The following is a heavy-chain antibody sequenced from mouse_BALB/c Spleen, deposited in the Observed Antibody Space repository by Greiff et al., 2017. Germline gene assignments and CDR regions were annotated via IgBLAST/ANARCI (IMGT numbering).Heavy chain of an antibody. CDR1: GFHIKDTY. D-gene: IGHD3-3*01. V-gene: IGHV14-3*02. CDR2: IDPANGNT. CDR3: ARRAGDWYFDV. J-gene: IGHJ1*01. Sequence: EVQLVESGAELVKPGASVKLSCTASGFHIKDTYMHWVKQRPEQGLEWIGRIDPANGNTKYDPKFQGKATITADTSSNTAYLQLSSLTSEDTAVYYCARRAGDWYFDVWGAGTTVTVSS.